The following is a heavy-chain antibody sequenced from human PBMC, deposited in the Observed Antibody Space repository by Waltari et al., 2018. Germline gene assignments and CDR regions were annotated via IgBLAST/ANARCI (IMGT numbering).Heavy chain of an antibody. V-gene: IGHV4-39*07. CDR3: ARVARGGYYTGWFDT. CDR1: GGPISSTSHS. Sequence: QLQLQESGPGLVKPSETLSLTCRVYGGPISSTSHSWAWLRQPPGKGLEWIGSIYYSGTTYYNLSLKSRVTLSVDTSKNQFSLKLSSVTAADTAMYFCARVARGGYYTGWFDTWGQGALVTVSS. D-gene: IGHD3-3*01. J-gene: IGHJ5*02. CDR2: IYYSGTT.